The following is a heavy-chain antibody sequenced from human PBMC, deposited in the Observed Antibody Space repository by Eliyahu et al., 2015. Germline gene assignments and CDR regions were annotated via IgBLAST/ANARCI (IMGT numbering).Heavy chain of an antibody. Sequence: EVQLLESGGGLVQPGGSLRLSCAASGFTXXSYAXSWVRXAPGKGLXWVSAISGSGGSTYYADSVKGRFTISRDNSKNTLYLQMNSLRAEDTAVYYCAKDSKYQLPRETHYYYGMDVWGQGTTVTVSS. J-gene: IGHJ6*02. V-gene: IGHV3-23*01. CDR2: ISGSGGST. CDR1: GFTXXSYA. D-gene: IGHD2-2*01. CDR3: AKDSKYQLPRETHYYYGMDV.